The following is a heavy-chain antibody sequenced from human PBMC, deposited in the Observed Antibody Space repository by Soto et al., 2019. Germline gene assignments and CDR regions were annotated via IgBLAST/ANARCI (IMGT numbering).Heavy chain of an antibody. CDR2: INTDGSTT. D-gene: IGHD2-2*01. Sequence: VGSLRLSCAASGFTFSSYWRHWVRQTPGKGLEWVSRINTDGSTTNYADSVKGRFTISRDNAKNTLYLQMNGLRVEDTAVFYCARGNLPIVVVPAAIDYWGQGTQVTVSS. CDR3: ARGNLPIVVVPAAIDY. J-gene: IGHJ4*02. V-gene: IGHV3-74*01. CDR1: GFTFSSYW.